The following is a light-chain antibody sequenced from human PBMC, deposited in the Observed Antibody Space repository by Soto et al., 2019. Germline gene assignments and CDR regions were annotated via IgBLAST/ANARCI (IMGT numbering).Light chain of an antibody. V-gene: IGKV3-20*01. Sequence: EIVLTQSPGTLSLSPGERATLSCRASQTVSSSFLAWYQQKPGQAPRLLIYGASSRATGIPDRFSGSGSGTDFTLTIGRLEPEDFAVYYCQQYGTLPITFGQGTRLDIK. CDR2: GAS. J-gene: IGKJ5*01. CDR1: QTVSSSF. CDR3: QQYGTLPIT.